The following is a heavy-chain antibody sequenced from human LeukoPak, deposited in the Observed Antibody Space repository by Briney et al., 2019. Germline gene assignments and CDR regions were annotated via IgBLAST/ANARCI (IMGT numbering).Heavy chain of an antibody. CDR1: GFIFSSYG. Sequence: GGSLRLSCAASGFIFSSYGTHWVRQAPGKGLEWGAVISYDGSNKYYADSVKGRFTISTDNSKNRLYLQMNSLRAEDTAVYYCAKADSSGYFWWFDPRGQGTLVTVSS. V-gene: IGHV3-30*18. CDR2: ISYDGSNK. J-gene: IGHJ5*02. CDR3: AKADSSGYFWWFDP. D-gene: IGHD3-22*01.